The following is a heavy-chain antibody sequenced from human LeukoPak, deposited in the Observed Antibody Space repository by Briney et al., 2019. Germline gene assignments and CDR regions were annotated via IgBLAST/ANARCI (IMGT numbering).Heavy chain of an antibody. V-gene: IGHV3-74*01. J-gene: IGHJ4*02. CDR3: AREVSGVVRFDY. CDR1: GFTFSSYW. D-gene: IGHD2-15*01. Sequence: GGSLRLSCAASGFTFSSYWMHWVRQAPGKGLVWVSRINSDGSSTSYADSVKGRFTISRDNSKNTLFLQMHSLRAEDTAVYYCAREVSGVVRFDYWGQGTLVTVSS. CDR2: INSDGSST.